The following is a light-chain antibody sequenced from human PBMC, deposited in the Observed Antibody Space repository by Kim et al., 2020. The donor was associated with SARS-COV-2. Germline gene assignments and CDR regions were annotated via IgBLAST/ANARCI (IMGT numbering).Light chain of an antibody. CDR2: DAS. CDR1: QAISSW. V-gene: IGKV1-12*01. J-gene: IGKJ2*01. Sequence: SASVGDRVTITCRASQAISSWLAWYQPKPGTAPKLLVYDASTLQDGVPSRFSGSGAGTDFTLIISGLQAEDFATYYCQQTKSFPYTFGQGTKLEIK. CDR3: QQTKSFPYT.